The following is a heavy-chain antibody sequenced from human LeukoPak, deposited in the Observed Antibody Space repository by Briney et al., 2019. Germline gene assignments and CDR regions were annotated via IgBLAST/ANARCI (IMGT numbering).Heavy chain of an antibody. J-gene: IGHJ5*02. CDR2: IWYDGSNK. D-gene: IGHD1-1*01. V-gene: IGHV3-33*01. CDR3: ARDQGTSTTAPKRKGRFDP. CDR1: GFTFSNHG. Sequence: GGSLRLSCAASGFTFSNHGMHWVRQAPGKGLEWVALIWYDGSNKEYAASVKGRFTISRDNSKNTLYLQMNSLRDEDTAVYYCARDQGTSTTAPKRKGRFDPWGQGTLVTVSS.